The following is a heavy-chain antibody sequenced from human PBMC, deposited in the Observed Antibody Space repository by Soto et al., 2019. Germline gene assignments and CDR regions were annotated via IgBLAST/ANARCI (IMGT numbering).Heavy chain of an antibody. J-gene: IGHJ4*02. V-gene: IGHV3-66*01. CDR1: GFTVSNNY. CDR2: IQDGGSI. D-gene: IGHD3-16*01. CDR3: ARGEGSGSNALGH. Sequence: GXSLRLSCAASGFTVSNNYMTWFRQAPVKGLEWVAVIQDGGSISYADSVSDRFIISRDNSKNTVFLEMNNLRPGDTAVYFCARGEGSGSNALGHWGQGTLVTVSS.